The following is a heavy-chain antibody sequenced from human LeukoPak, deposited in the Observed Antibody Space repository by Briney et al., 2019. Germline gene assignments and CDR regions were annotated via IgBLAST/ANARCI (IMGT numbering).Heavy chain of an antibody. CDR2: IKHDGSEQ. V-gene: IGHV3-7*01. J-gene: IGHJ4*02. D-gene: IGHD6-13*01. CDR1: GFTFTSYW. Sequence: GGSLGLSCAASGFTFTSYWMSWMRQAPGKGLQWVANIKHDGSEQYYADSVKGRFTVSRDNAKNSLYLQMNSLGVEDTAVYYCKSGGAAPGRFDYWGQGALVTVSS. CDR3: KSGGAAPGRFDY.